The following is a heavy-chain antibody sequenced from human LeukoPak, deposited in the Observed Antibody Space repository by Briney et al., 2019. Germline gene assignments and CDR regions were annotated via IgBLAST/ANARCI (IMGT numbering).Heavy chain of an antibody. J-gene: IGHJ4*02. CDR1: GGSISGSY. V-gene: IGHV4-59*01. CDR2: MYNSGST. D-gene: IGHD4-17*01. Sequence: SSETLSLTXTVSGGSISGSYWSWIRQPPGKGVEWIAYMYNSGSTNYNPSLKSRVTISIDTSKNQFSLKLSSLTAADTAIYYCARGIESYGDYGYWGQGILVTVSS. CDR3: ARGIESYGDYGY.